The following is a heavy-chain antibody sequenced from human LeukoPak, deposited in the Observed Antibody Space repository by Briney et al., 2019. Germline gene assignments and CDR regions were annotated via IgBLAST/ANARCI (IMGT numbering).Heavy chain of an antibody. V-gene: IGHV5-51*01. CDR2: IYPGDSDT. Sequence: GESLKISCKGSGYSFTSYWIGWVRQRPGKGLEWMGIIYPGDSDTRYSPSFQGQVTISADKSISTAYLQWSSLKASDTAMYYCARREGGYYDSSGYYLYWGQGTLVTVSS. CDR1: GYSFTSYW. CDR3: ARREGGYYDSSGYYLY. J-gene: IGHJ4*02. D-gene: IGHD3-22*01.